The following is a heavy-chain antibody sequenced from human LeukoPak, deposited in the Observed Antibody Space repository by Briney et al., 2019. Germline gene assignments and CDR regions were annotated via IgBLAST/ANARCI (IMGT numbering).Heavy chain of an antibody. CDR2: IYHSGST. CDR1: GGSISSGGYY. Sequence: SETLSLTCTVSGGSISSGGYYWSWIRQPPGKGLEWIGYIYHSGSTYYNPSLKSRVTISVDRSKNQFSLKLSSVTAADTAVYYCATLPGLGSYYMVYWGQGTLVTVSS. V-gene: IGHV4-30-2*01. D-gene: IGHD3-10*01. CDR3: ATLPGLGSYYMVY. J-gene: IGHJ4*02.